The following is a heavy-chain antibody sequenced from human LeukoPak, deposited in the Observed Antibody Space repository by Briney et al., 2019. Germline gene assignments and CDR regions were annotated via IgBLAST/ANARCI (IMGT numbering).Heavy chain of an antibody. CDR2: IIPIPGIA. V-gene: IGHV1-69*04. Sequence: SVKVSCQGSGCTFSSYSLSWVRPPPGQELEWMGRIIPIPGIANYAQKYQGRVTITADNSTSTAYMELSLLRSEHTAVYYCASEFDSSGWLGWFDPWRQGTLVTVPS. CDR1: GCTFSSYS. J-gene: IGHJ5*02. D-gene: IGHD6-19*01. CDR3: ASEFDSSGWLGWFDP.